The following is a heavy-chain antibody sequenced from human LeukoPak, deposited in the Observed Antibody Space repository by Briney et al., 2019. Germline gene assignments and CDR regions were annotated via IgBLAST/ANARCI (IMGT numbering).Heavy chain of an antibody. CDR3: ARDWYCSSTSCCDGGWFDP. CDR2: ISGSGGTT. Sequence: GGSLRLSCAASGFTFSTYAMSWVRQAPGKGLEWVSAISGSGGTTYNADSVKGRFTISRDNAKNSLYLQMNSLRAEDTAVYYCARDWYCSSTSCCDGGWFDPWGQGTLVTVSS. CDR1: GFTFSTYA. V-gene: IGHV3-23*01. D-gene: IGHD2-2*01. J-gene: IGHJ5*02.